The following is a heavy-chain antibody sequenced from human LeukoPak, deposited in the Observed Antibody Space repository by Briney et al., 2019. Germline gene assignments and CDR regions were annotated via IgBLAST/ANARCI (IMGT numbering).Heavy chain of an antibody. CDR3: ARSMYYYDSSGSAFDI. V-gene: IGHV4-61*01. Sequence: PSETLSLTCTVSGGSISSSSYYWSWIRQPPGKGLEWIGYIYYSGSTNYNPSLKSRVTISVDTSKNQFSLKLSSVTAADTAVYYCARSMYYYDSSGSAFDIWGQGTMVTVSS. J-gene: IGHJ3*02. D-gene: IGHD3-22*01. CDR2: IYYSGST. CDR1: GGSISSSSYY.